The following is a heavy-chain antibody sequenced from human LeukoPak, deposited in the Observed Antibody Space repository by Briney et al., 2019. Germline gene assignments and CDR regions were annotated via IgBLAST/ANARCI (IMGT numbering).Heavy chain of an antibody. Sequence: SGTLSLTCAVSGGSISSSNWWSWVRQPPGKGLEWIGEIYHSGSTNYNPSLKSRVTISVDKSKNQFSLKLSSVTAADTAVYYCARALVYYYDSSGYFDYWGQGTLVTVSS. CDR2: IYHSGST. V-gene: IGHV4-4*02. J-gene: IGHJ4*02. CDR3: ARALVYYYDSSGYFDY. D-gene: IGHD3-22*01. CDR1: GGSISSSNW.